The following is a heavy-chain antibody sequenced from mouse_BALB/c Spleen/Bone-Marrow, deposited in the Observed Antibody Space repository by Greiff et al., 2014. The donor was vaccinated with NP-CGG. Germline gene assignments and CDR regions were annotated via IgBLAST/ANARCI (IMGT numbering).Heavy chain of an antibody. CDR1: GFNIKDTY. CDR2: IDPANGNT. D-gene: IGHD1-1*01. J-gene: IGHJ2*01. V-gene: IGHV14-3*02. Sequence: SGAELVKPGASVKLSCTASGFNIKDTYMHWVKQRPEQGLEWIGRIDPANGNTKYDPKFQGKATITADTSSNTAYLQLGSLTSEDTAVYYCARYYYGSSYFDYWGQGTTLTVSS. CDR3: ARYYYGSSYFDY.